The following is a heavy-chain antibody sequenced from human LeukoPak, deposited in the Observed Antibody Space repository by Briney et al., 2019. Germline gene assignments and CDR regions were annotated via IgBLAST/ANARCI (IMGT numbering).Heavy chain of an antibody. D-gene: IGHD4-17*01. V-gene: IGHV4-61*09. Sequence: PSQTLSLTCTVSGDSLTSGSRYWSWIRKPAGKGLEWIGHFYSSTRTTYNPSLESRVTISGDTAKNQFSLKLDSVTAADTAVYFCARCMSELDYGDYAYYYHMDVWGKGTRVTVSS. CDR2: FYSSTRT. J-gene: IGHJ6*04. CDR3: ARCMSELDYGDYAYYYHMDV. CDR1: GDSLTSGSRY.